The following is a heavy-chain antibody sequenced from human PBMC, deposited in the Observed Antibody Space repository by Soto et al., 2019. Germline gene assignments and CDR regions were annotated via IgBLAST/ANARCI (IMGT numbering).Heavy chain of an antibody. V-gene: IGHV4-59*01. CDR3: ARANGDYFRDYYYYMDV. CDR1: GGSISSYY. Sequence: NLSLTCTVSGGSISSYYWSWIRQPPGKGLEWIGYIYYSGSTNYNPSLKSRVTISVDTSKNQFSLKLSSVTAADTAVYYCARANGDYFRDYYYYMDVWGKGTTVTVSS. J-gene: IGHJ6*03. D-gene: IGHD4-17*01. CDR2: IYYSGST.